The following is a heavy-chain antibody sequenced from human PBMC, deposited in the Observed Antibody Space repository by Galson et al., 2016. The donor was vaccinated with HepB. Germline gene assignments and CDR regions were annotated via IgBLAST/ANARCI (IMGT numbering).Heavy chain of an antibody. J-gene: IGHJ6*02. CDR3: ARVLSTYALDV. D-gene: IGHD2/OR15-2a*01. CDR1: GYTFTSYD. V-gene: IGHV1-18*01. CDR2: ISTYDGHR. Sequence: SVKVSCKASGYTFTSYDISWVRQAPGQGLEWMGWISTYDGHRDYAQNLQGRLTMTTDTSTRTAYMELRSLRSDDTALDYCARVLSTYALDVWGQGTTVTVSS.